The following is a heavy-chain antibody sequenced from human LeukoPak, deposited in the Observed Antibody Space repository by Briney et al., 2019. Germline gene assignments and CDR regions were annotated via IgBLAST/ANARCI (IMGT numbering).Heavy chain of an antibody. V-gene: IGHV1-18*04. CDR1: GYTFTSYY. D-gene: IGHD3-10*01. J-gene: IGHJ3*02. CDR3: ARDPSFVLLWFGELSSPDAFDI. CDR2: ISAYNGNT. Sequence: ASVKVSCKASGYTFTSYYMHWVRQAPRQWLEWMGWISAYNGNTNYAQKLQGRVTMTTDTPTSTAYLELRRLRSDDTAVYYCARDPSFVLLWFGELSSPDAFDIWGQGTMVTVSS.